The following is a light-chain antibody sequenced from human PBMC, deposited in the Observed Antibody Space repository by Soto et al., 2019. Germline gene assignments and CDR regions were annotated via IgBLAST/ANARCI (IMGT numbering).Light chain of an antibody. CDR3: QQSYSTPWT. J-gene: IGKJ1*01. CDR1: QSVTSTS. CDR2: GAA. Sequence: EIVLSQSPGTLSLSPGERATLSCRASQSVTSTSLSWYQQKTGQAPRLLIYGAANRATGIPDRFSGRGSGTDFTLTINWLQPEDFATYYCQQSYSTPWTFGQGTRVDI. V-gene: IGKV3-20*01.